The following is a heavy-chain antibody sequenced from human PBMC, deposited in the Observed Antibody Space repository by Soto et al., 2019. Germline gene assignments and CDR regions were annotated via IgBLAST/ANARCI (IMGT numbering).Heavy chain of an antibody. CDR2: IIPIFGTA. CDR1: GGTFSSYA. D-gene: IGHD3-3*01. V-gene: IGHV1-69*01. Sequence: QVQLVQSGAEVKKPGSSVKVSCKASGGTFSSYAISWVRQAPGQGLEWMGGIIPIFGTADYAQKFQGRVTMSADESTSTADMELSSLRSEGTAVYYCARGLTYYDFWRGYPPDYYYGMDVWGQGTTVTVSS. J-gene: IGHJ6*02. CDR3: ARGLTYYDFWRGYPPDYYYGMDV.